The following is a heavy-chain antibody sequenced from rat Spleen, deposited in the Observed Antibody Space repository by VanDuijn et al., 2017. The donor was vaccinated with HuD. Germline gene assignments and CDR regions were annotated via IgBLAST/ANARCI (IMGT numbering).Heavy chain of an antibody. D-gene: IGHD1-6*01. J-gene: IGHJ3*01. CDR3: VVYYGFDY. Sequence: EVQLVESGGGLVQPGRSLKLSCAASGFTFSDYYMAWVRQAPTKGLEWVATISYDGSSTYYRDSVKGRFTISRDNAKSTLYLQMDSLRSEDTATYYCVVYYGFDYWGQGTLVTVSS. CDR1: GFTFSDYY. V-gene: IGHV5-7*01. CDR2: ISYDGSST.